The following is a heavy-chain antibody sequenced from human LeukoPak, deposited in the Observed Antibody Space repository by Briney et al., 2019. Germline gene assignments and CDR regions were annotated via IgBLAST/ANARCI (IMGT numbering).Heavy chain of an antibody. CDR1: GFSFSSYA. D-gene: IGHD3-22*01. J-gene: IGHJ3*02. CDR3: ARGRYDSSGYEAPTAFDI. Sequence: GSLRLSCAASGFSFSSYAMHWVRQAPGKGLEYISAISSNGDSTHYANSVKGRFTISRDNSKNTLYFQMGSLRAEDMAVYYCARGRYDSSGYEAPTAFDIWGQGTMVTVSS. CDR2: ISSNGDST. V-gene: IGHV3-64*01.